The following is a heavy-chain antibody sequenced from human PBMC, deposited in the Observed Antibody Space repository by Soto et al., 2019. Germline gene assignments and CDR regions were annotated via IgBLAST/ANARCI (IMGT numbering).Heavy chain of an antibody. Sequence: QVQLVESRGGLVKPGGSLRLSCAASGFTFSDYYMSWIRQAPGKGLEWVSYISSSSSYTNYADSVKGRFTISRDNAKNSLYLQMNSLRAEDTAVYYCARGGYDILTPFDPWGQGTLVTVSS. J-gene: IGHJ5*02. CDR3: ARGGYDILTPFDP. D-gene: IGHD3-9*01. CDR1: GFTFSDYY. CDR2: ISSSSSYT. V-gene: IGHV3-11*05.